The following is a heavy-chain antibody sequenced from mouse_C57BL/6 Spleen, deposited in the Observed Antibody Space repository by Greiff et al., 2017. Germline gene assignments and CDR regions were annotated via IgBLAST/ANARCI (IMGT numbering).Heavy chain of an antibody. D-gene: IGHD1-1*01. CDR1: GYTFTSYW. CDR3: ARLYGSSLMDY. J-gene: IGHJ4*01. CDR2: IDPNSGGT. Sequence: QVQLQQPGAELVKPGASVKLSCKASGYTFTSYWMHWVKQRPGRGLEWIGSIDPNSGGTKYNEKFKSKATLTVDKPSSTAYMQLSSLTSEDSAIYYCARLYGSSLMDYWGQGTSVTVSS. V-gene: IGHV1-72*01.